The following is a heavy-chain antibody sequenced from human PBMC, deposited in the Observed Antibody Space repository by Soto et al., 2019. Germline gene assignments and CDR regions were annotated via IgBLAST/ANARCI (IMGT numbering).Heavy chain of an antibody. CDR3: ARDREYYYDSSGNYYYHYGMDV. Sequence: QVQLVESGAEVKKPGASVKVSCKASGYNFTNYGISWVRQAPGQGLAWMGWISGYNGNTKYAQKFQGRVTMTTDTPKNAAYMDQRSLRSDDTAVYYCARDREYYYDSSGNYYYHYGMDVWGQGTTVTVS. J-gene: IGHJ6*02. V-gene: IGHV1-18*04. CDR1: GYNFTNYG. D-gene: IGHD3-22*01. CDR2: ISGYNGNT.